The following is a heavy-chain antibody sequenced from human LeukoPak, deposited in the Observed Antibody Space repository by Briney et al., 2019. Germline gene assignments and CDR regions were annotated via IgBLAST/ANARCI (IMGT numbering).Heavy chain of an antibody. CDR3: ARVVDTNSFAI. D-gene: IGHD5-18*01. J-gene: IGHJ3*02. Sequence: SETLSLTCTVSGGSISSYYWSWIRQPPGKGLGWIGYIYYSGSTNYNPSLKSRVTISVDTSKNQFSLKLSSVTAADTAVYYCARVVDTNSFAIWGQGTMVTVSS. CDR1: GGSISSYY. V-gene: IGHV4-59*01. CDR2: IYYSGST.